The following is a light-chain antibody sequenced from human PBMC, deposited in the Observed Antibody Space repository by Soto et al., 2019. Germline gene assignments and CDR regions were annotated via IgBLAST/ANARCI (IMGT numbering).Light chain of an antibody. Sequence: DIVMTQSPDSLAVFLGERATINCKSSQSVLYSSNNKNYLAWYQQKAGQPPKLLIYWASTRESGVPDRFSGSGSGTDFTLTISSLQAEDVAVYYCQQYYATPPYTFRQGTKLEIK. J-gene: IGKJ2*01. V-gene: IGKV4-1*01. CDR1: QSVLYSSNNKNY. CDR2: WAS. CDR3: QQYYATPPYT.